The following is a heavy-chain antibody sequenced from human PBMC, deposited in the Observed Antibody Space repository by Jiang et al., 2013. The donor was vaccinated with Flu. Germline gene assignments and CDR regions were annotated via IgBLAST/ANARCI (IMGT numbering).Heavy chain of an antibody. CDR2: INPNSSGT. V-gene: IGHV1-2*02. CDR3: ARDLRFLELRGALHI. J-gene: IGHJ3*02. Sequence: SGAEVKKPGASVNVSCKASGYTFTDYYIHWVRQAPGQGLEWVGWINPNSSGTNYAQKFQGRVTMTRDTSISTAYMELSRLTSDDTAVYYCARDLRFLELRGALHIWGQGTMVAVSS. CDR1: GYTFTDYY. D-gene: IGHD3-3*01.